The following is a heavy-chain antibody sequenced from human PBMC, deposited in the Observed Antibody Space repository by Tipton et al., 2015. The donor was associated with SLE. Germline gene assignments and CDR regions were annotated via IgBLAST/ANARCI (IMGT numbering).Heavy chain of an antibody. J-gene: IGHJ3*02. CDR1: GFTFSSYS. Sequence: QLVQSGGGLVKPGGSLRLSCAASGFTFSSYSMNWVRQAPGKGLEWVSSISSSSSYIYYADSVKGRFTISRDNSKNTLYLQMNSLRAEDTAVYYCARATMIRAFDIWGQGTMVTVSS. CDR2: ISSSSSYI. V-gene: IGHV3-21*01. D-gene: IGHD3-22*01. CDR3: ARATMIRAFDI.